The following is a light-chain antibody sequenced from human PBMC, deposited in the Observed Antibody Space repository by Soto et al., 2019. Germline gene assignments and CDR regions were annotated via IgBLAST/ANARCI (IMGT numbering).Light chain of an antibody. CDR1: RSNIGTYA. V-gene: IGLV1-44*01. CDR3: AAWDDSLRAVV. CDR2: RNH. Sequence: QSVLTQSPSASATPGQRVTISCSGGRSNIGTYAVNWYQQLPGTAPTLLIFRNHQRPSGVPDRFSGSKSGTSASLAISGPQSADDADYCCAAWDDSLRAVVFGGGTKLTVL. J-gene: IGLJ2*01.